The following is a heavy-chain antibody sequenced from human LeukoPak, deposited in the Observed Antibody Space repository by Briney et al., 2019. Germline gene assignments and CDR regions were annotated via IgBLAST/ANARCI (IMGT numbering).Heavy chain of an antibody. V-gene: IGHV4-59*01. Sequence: PSETLSLTCTVSGGSISSYYWSWIRQPPGKGLEWIGYIYYSGSTNYNPSLKSRVTISVDTSKNQLSLKLSSVTAADTAVYYCARDRGYGSGSSPFDYWGQGTLVTVSS. CDR1: GGSISSYY. D-gene: IGHD3-10*01. J-gene: IGHJ4*02. CDR3: ARDRGYGSGSSPFDY. CDR2: IYYSGST.